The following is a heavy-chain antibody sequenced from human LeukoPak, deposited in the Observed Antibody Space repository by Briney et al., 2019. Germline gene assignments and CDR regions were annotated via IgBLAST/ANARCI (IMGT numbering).Heavy chain of an antibody. V-gene: IGHV1-69*13. CDR1: GGTFSSYA. D-gene: IGHD3-10*01. CDR3: AIGGFGENFDY. CDR2: IIPIFGTA. Sequence: ASVKVSCKASGGTFSSYAISWVRQAPGQGLEWMGGIIPIFGTANYAQKFQGRVTITADESTSTAYMELSSLRSEDTAVYYCAIGGFGENFDYWGQGTLVTVSP. J-gene: IGHJ4*02.